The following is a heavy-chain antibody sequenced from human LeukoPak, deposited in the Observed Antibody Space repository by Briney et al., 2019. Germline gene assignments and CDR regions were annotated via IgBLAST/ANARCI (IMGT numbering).Heavy chain of an antibody. D-gene: IGHD2-2*01. CDR2: ISWNSGIM. V-gene: IGHV3-9*01. J-gene: IGHJ4*02. Sequence: GGSLRLSCAASGFTFDDYAMHWVRQAPGKGLEWVSGISWNSGIMGYADSVKGRFTISRDNAKNSLYLQMNSLRAEDTALYYCAKGRGYQVSSIIGYWGQGTLVTVSS. CDR3: AKGRGYQVSSIIGY. CDR1: GFTFDDYA.